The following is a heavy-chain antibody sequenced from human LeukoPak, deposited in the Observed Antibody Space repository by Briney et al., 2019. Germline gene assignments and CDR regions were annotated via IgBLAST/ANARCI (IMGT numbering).Heavy chain of an antibody. V-gene: IGHV4-4*07. CDR2: IYTSGST. D-gene: IGHD6-13*01. CDR3: AREVAAAGTDYFDY. J-gene: IGHJ4*02. Sequence: PSETLSLTCAVYGGSFSGYYWSWIRQPAGKGLEWIGRIYTSGSTNYNPSLKSRVTMSVDTSKNQFSLKLSSVTAADTAVYYCAREVAAAGTDYFDYWGQGTLVTVSS. CDR1: GGSFSGYY.